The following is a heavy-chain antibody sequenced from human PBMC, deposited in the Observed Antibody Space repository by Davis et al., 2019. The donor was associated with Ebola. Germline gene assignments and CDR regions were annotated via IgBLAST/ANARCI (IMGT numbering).Heavy chain of an antibody. V-gene: IGHV1-3*01. CDR3: ARDWGHYSSSSAGHYYYYYGMDV. Sequence: AASVKVSCKASGYTFTSYAMHWVRQAPGQRLEWMGWINAGNGNTKYSQKFQGRVTITRDTSASTAYMELSSLRSEDTAVYYCARDWGHYSSSSAGHYYYYYGMDVWGQGTTVTVSS. CDR2: INAGNGNT. D-gene: IGHD6-6*01. CDR1: GYTFTSYA. J-gene: IGHJ6*02.